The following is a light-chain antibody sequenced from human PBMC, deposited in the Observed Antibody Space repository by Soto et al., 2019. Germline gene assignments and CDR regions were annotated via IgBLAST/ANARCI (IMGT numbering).Light chain of an antibody. J-gene: IGKJ5*01. CDR1: QSVSSN. CDR3: QQYNNWPPIT. Sequence: EIVMTQSPATLSVSPGERATLSCRASQSVSSNLAWYQQKPGQAPRLLIYCASTRATGIPARFSGIASGTEYTLTIRSLQSEDFAIYYGQQYNNWPPITFGQGTRLEIK. V-gene: IGKV3-15*01. CDR2: CAS.